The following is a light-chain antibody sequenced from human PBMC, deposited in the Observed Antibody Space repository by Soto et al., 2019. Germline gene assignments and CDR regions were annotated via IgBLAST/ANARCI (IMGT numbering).Light chain of an antibody. V-gene: IGLV2-8*01. CDR1: SSDVGGYNY. Sequence: HSALTQPPSASGSPGQSVAISCAGTSSDVGGYNYVSWYQQHPGKAPKLIIYEVNKRPSGVPDRFSGSKSGDTASLTVSGLQDEDEDDYYCSSYAGSSYVFRNGTKVTVL. CDR2: EVN. J-gene: IGLJ1*01. CDR3: SSYAGSSYV.